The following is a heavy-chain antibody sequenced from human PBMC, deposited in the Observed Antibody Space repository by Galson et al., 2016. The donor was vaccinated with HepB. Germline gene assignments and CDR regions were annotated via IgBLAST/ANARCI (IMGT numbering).Heavy chain of an antibody. V-gene: IGHV6-1*01. Sequence: CAISGDSVSSNSATWNWIRQSPSRGLEWLGRTHYRSKWYSDYAVSVRSRIIINPDTSNNQFSLQLNSVTPEDTAVYYCARGGEAVAGNFDYWGQGTLVTVSS. J-gene: IGHJ4*02. CDR1: GDSVSSNSAT. CDR2: THYRSKWYS. CDR3: ARGGEAVAGNFDY. D-gene: IGHD6-19*01.